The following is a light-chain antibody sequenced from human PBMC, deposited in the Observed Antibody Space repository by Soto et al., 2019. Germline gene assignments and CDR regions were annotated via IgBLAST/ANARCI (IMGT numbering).Light chain of an antibody. Sequence: EIVMTQSPATLSVSPGDRATLSCRASQSVSINLAWYQQKPGQAPRLLIYGASSRATGISDRFSGSGSGTDFTLTISRLEPEDFAVYYCQQYGSSPWTFGQGTKVDI. V-gene: IGKV3-20*01. J-gene: IGKJ1*01. CDR2: GAS. CDR1: QSVSIN. CDR3: QQYGSSPWT.